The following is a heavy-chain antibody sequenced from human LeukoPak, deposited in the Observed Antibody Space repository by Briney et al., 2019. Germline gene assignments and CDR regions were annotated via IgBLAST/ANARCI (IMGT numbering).Heavy chain of an antibody. D-gene: IGHD5-18*01. V-gene: IGHV3-23*01. Sequence: PGGSLRLSCAASGFTFSSYAMSWVRQAPGKGLEWVSAISGSGGSTYYADSVKGRFTISRDNSKNTLYLQMNSLRAEDTAVYYCAKDRRGYSYGSLDYYFDYWGQGTLVTVSS. CDR1: GFTFSSYA. CDR3: AKDRRGYSYGSLDYYFDY. CDR2: ISGSGGST. J-gene: IGHJ4*02.